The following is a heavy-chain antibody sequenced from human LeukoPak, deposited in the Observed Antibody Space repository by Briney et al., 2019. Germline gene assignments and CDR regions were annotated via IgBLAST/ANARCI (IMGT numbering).Heavy chain of an antibody. CDR2: ISRSGRDI. CDR1: GFTFGTYA. V-gene: IGHV3-21*01. Sequence: GGSLRLSCAASGFTFGTYAMNWVRRAPGKGLEWVSSISRSGRDIYYADSVRGRFTISRDNARDSLYLQMNSLRVEDTAVYYCARRHISLQRNDALDIWGQGTMVTVSS. J-gene: IGHJ3*02. CDR3: ARRHISLQRNDALDI. D-gene: IGHD2-21*01.